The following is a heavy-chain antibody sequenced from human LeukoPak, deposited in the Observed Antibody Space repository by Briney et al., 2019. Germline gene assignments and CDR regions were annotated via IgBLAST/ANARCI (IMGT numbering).Heavy chain of an antibody. V-gene: IGHV3-74*01. D-gene: IGHD5-12*01. J-gene: IGHJ3*02. CDR3: ARDYGGDGDAFDI. Sequence: PGGSLRLSCEASGFIFSDYWMDWVRQAPGKGLVWVSRIRKDGSTANYADSVRGRFTVSRDNAMNTLYLQMNSLEVDDTAIYYCARDYGGDGDAFDIWGHGTMVTVSS. CDR2: IRKDGSTA. CDR1: GFIFSDYW.